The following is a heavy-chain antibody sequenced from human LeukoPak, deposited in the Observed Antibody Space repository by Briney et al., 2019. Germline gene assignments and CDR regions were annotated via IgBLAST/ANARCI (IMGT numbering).Heavy chain of an antibody. CDR1: GFTFSSYS. Sequence: PGGSLRLSCAASGFTFSSYSMNWVRQAPGKGLEWVSSISSSSSYIYYADSVKGRFTISRDNAKNSLYLQMNSLRAEDTAVYYCARGADRNRAFDYWGQGTLVTVSS. V-gene: IGHV3-21*01. J-gene: IGHJ4*02. D-gene: IGHD1-14*01. CDR3: ARGADRNRAFDY. CDR2: ISSSSSYI.